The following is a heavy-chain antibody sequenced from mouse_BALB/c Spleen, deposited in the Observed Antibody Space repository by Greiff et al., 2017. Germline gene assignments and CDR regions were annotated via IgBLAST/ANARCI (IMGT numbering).Heavy chain of an antibody. J-gene: IGHJ4*01. Sequence: EVQLQQSGPGLVKPSQSLSLTCTVTGYSITSDYAWNWIRQFPGNKLEWMGYISYSGSTSYNPSLKSRISITRDTSKNQFFLQLNSVTTEDTATYYCARSRSLYAMDYWGQGTSVTVSS. CDR2: ISYSGST. CDR3: ARSRSLYAMDY. CDR1: GYSITSDYA. V-gene: IGHV3-2*02.